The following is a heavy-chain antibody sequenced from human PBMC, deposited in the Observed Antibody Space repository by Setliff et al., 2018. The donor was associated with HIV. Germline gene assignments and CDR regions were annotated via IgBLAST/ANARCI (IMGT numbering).Heavy chain of an antibody. CDR2: IIPIYGTT. CDR3: AAGGYYYYDKTDYYYHIDV. Sequence: SVKVSCKASGGTFSSYAISWARQAPGQGLEWMGGIIPIYGTTNYAQKFQGRVTITADESTRTAYMELSSLRSEDTAVYYCAAGGYYYYDKTDYYYHIDVWGKGTTVTVSS. D-gene: IGHD3-22*01. V-gene: IGHV1-69*13. CDR1: GGTFSSYA. J-gene: IGHJ6*03.